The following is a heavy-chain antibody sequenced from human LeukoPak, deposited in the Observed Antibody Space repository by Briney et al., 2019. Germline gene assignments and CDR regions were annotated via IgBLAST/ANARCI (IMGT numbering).Heavy chain of an antibody. CDR1: GFTFSSYW. CDR2: IKQDGSEK. J-gene: IGHJ5*02. V-gene: IGHV3-7*01. D-gene: IGHD3-22*01. CDR3: ARVRTTMIVVVIPNWFDP. Sequence: GGSLRLSCAASGFTFSSYWMSWVRQAPRKGLEWVANIKQDGSEKYYVGSVKGRFTISRDNAKNSLYLQMNSLRAEDTAVYYCARVRTTMIVVVIPNWFDPWGQGTLVTVSS.